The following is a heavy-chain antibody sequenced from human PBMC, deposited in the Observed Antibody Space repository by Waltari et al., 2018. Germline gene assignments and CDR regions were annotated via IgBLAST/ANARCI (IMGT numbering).Heavy chain of an antibody. D-gene: IGHD6-6*01. CDR2: IKEDGSQR. Sequence: EVQLVESGGGLVQPGGSLRLSCAASGFTFSREWMNWVRQAPGKGVEGGANIKEDGSQRYYVDSVKGRFTISRDNAKNSLYLQMNSLRLEDTALYYCARDHPGSAQVFDFWGQGAQVTVSS. V-gene: IGHV3-7*01. CDR3: ARDHPGSAQVFDF. CDR1: GFTFSREW. J-gene: IGHJ4*02.